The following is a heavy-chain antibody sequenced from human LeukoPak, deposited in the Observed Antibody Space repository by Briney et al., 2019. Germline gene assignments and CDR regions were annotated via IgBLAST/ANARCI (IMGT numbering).Heavy chain of an antibody. J-gene: IGHJ4*02. CDR3: ARVVHYYDSSGPYYFDY. D-gene: IGHD3-22*01. CDR2: INPSGGST. Sequence: ASVKVSCKASGYTFTSYYMHWVRQAPGQGLEWMGIINPSGGSTSYAQKFQGRVTMTTDTSTSTAYMELRSLRSDDTAVYYCARVVHYYDSSGPYYFDYWGQGTLVTVSS. V-gene: IGHV1-46*01. CDR1: GYTFTSYY.